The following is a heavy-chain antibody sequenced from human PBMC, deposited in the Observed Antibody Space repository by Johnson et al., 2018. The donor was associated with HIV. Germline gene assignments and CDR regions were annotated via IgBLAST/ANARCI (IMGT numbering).Heavy chain of an antibody. CDR2: IYSGGSP. D-gene: IGHD3-9*01. V-gene: IGHV3-53*01. Sequence: VLLVESGGGLIQPGGSLRLSCAASGFTVSSNYMSWVRQAPGTGLEWVSVIYSGGSPYYADSVKGRFTISRDNSKNTLYLQMNSLRAEDTAVYYCAKDRNYDILSIWGQGTVVTVSS. J-gene: IGHJ3*02. CDR1: GFTVSSNY. CDR3: AKDRNYDILSI.